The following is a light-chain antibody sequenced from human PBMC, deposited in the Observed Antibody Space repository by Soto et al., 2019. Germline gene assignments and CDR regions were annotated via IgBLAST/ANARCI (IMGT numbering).Light chain of an antibody. V-gene: IGLV1-51*01. CDR3: GSWDSSMRAYL. J-gene: IGLJ1*01. Sequence: QSALTQPPSVSAAPGQKVTISCSGSSSNIGGNSVSWYQQLPGTAPKLLLYDDNKRPSGIPERFSGSKSGTSATLGITGFKTGAEADYYRGSWDSSMRAYLFGTGTKVTVL. CDR2: DDN. CDR1: SSNIGGNS.